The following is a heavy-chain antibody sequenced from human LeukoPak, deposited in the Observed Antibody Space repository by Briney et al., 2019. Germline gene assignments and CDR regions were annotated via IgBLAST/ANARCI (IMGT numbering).Heavy chain of an antibody. V-gene: IGHV3-23*01. CDR2: ISGSGGST. Sequence: EPGGSLRLSCAASGFTFSSYAMSWVRQAPGKGLEWVSAISGSGGSTYYADSVKGRFTISRDNAKNSLYLQMNSLRAEDTALYYCAKELSYYYGMDVWGQGTTVTVSS. CDR1: GFTFSSYA. J-gene: IGHJ6*02. CDR3: AKELSYYYGMDV.